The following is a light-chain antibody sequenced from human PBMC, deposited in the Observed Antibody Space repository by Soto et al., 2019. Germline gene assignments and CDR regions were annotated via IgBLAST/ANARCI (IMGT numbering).Light chain of an antibody. V-gene: IGKV3-20*01. CDR3: QQYGRSGT. Sequence: EIVLTQSPGTLSLSPGERATLSCRASQSVSRTYLAWYQQKPVQAPRLLIYATSSRATGIPDRFSGSGSGTDFTITISRLEPEEFAVYYCQQYGRSGTFGQGTQVEIK. CDR2: ATS. CDR1: QSVSRTY. J-gene: IGKJ1*01.